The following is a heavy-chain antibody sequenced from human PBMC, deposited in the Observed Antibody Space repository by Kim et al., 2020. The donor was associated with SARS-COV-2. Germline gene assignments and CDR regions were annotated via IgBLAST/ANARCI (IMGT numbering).Heavy chain of an antibody. CDR1: GFTFDDYA. D-gene: IGHD6-13*01. CDR2: IGGDGVRT. CDR3: AKDKGTSSWYGAFEM. V-gene: IGHV3-43*02. Sequence: GGSLRLSCGAPGFTFDDYAMHWVRQAPGKGLEWVSVIGGDGVRTFSADSVKGRFTISRDKIKNSLYLQMDSLRTEDTALYYCAKDKGTSSWYGAFEMWGRGTSVSVSS. J-gene: IGHJ3*02.